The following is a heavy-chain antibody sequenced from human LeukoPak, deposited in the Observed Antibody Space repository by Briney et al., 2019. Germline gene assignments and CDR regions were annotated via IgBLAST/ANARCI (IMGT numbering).Heavy chain of an antibody. CDR3: ARELGSYDFWSGYYTTRHFDY. V-gene: IGHV4-39*07. Sequence: SETLSLTCTVSGGSISSSSYYWGWIRQPPGKGLEWIGYIYHSGSTYYNPSLKSRVTISVDRSKNQFSPKLSSVTAADTAVYYCARELGSYDFWSGYYTTRHFDYWGQGTLVTVSS. J-gene: IGHJ4*02. CDR1: GGSISSSSYY. D-gene: IGHD3-3*01. CDR2: IYHSGST.